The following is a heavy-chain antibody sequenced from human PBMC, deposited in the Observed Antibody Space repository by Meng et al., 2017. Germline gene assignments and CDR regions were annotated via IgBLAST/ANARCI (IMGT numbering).Heavy chain of an antibody. D-gene: IGHD2-15*01. J-gene: IGHJ4*02. CDR3: ARASFRDRYCSGGSCATDY. CDR1: GFTFSSYS. Sequence: GESLKISCAASGFTFSSYSMNWVRQAPGKGLEWVSSISSSSSYIYYADSVKGRFTISRDNAKNSLYLQMNSLRAEDTAVYYCARASFRDRYCSGGSCATDYWGQGTLVTGAS. V-gene: IGHV3-21*01. CDR2: ISSSSSYI.